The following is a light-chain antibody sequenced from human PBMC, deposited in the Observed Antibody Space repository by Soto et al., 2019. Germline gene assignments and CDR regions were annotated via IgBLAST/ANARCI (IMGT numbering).Light chain of an antibody. V-gene: IGKV2-24*01. CDR3: QQRSSWPPAFT. Sequence: EIVMTQTPLSSPVTLGQAASISCRSSQSLVHSDGNTYLSWFHQRPGQPPRLLIYKVSDRFSGVPDRFSGSGSGTDFTLTISSLEPEDFAVYYCQQRSSWPPAFTFGPGSKVDVK. J-gene: IGKJ3*01. CDR1: QSLVHSDGNTY. CDR2: KVS.